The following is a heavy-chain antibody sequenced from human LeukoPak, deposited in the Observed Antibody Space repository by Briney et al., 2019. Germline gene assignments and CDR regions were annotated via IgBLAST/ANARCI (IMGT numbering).Heavy chain of an antibody. CDR2: MNPNSGNT. CDR1: GGTFSSYA. J-gene: IGHJ3*02. Sequence: ASVKVSCKASGGTFSSYAISWVRQAPGQGLEWMGWMNPNSGNTGYAQKFQGRVTITRNTSISTAYMELSSLRSEDTAVYYCARDPYGSGSDAFDIWGQGTMVTVSS. V-gene: IGHV1-8*03. D-gene: IGHD3-10*01. CDR3: ARDPYGSGSDAFDI.